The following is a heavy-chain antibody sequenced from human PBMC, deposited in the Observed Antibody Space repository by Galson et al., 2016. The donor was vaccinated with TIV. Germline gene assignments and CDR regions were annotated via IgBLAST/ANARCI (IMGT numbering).Heavy chain of an antibody. CDR2: INAGSGHT. CDR1: GYTFTIYN. J-gene: IGHJ4*02. Sequence: SVKVSCKASGYTFTIYNMHWVRQAPGQRHEWMGWINAGSGHTKYSQKFQGRVTITRDTSASTAYMELSSLKSEDTAVYYCARPPYCGGDCFKYDHWGQGTLVTVSS. V-gene: IGHV1-3*01. CDR3: ARPPYCGGDCFKYDH. D-gene: IGHD2-21*01.